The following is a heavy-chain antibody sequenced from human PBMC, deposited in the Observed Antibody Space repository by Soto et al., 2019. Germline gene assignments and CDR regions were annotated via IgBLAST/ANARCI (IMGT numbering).Heavy chain of an antibody. D-gene: IGHD3-3*01. CDR1: GYTFTSYD. V-gene: IGHV1-8*01. CDR2: MNPNNGNT. Sequence: ASVKVSCKASGYTFTSYDINWVRQATGQGLEWMAWMNPNNGNTGYAQKFQGRVTMTRNTSINTAYMELSSLRSEDTALYYCARVLARWGGYYRGFDYWGQGTPVTV. CDR3: ARVLARWGGYYRGFDY. J-gene: IGHJ4*02.